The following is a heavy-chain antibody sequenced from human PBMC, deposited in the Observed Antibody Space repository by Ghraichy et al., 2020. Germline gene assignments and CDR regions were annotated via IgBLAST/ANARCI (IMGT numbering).Heavy chain of an antibody. D-gene: IGHD3-10*01. CDR1: GGSFSGYY. CDR3: ARGRVRTHNVGWFGELLFDY. V-gene: IGHV4-34*01. Sequence: SETLSLTCAVYGGSFSGYYWSWIRQPPGKGLEWIGEINHSGSTNYNPSLKSRVTISVDTSKNQFSLKLSSVTAADTAVYYCARGRVRTHNVGWFGELLFDYWGQGTLVTVSS. J-gene: IGHJ4*02. CDR2: INHSGST.